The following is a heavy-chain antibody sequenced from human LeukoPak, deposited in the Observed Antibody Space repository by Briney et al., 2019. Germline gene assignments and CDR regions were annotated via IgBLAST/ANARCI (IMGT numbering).Heavy chain of an antibody. CDR1: GYTLTELS. CDR2: FDPEDGET. CDR3: ATRNYYDSSVRDY. J-gene: IGHJ4*02. V-gene: IGHV1-24*01. D-gene: IGHD3-22*01. Sequence: ASAKVSCKVSGYTLTELSMHWVRQAPGKGLEWMGGFDPEDGETIYAQKFQSRVTMTEDTSTDTAYMELSSLRSEDTAVYYCATRNYYDSSVRDYWGQGTLVTVSS.